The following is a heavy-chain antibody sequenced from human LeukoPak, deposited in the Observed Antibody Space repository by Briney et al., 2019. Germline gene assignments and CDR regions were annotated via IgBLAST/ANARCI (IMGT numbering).Heavy chain of an antibody. CDR1: GYTFISYG. CDR3: ARDRHCVNGVCHSPPGMDV. CDR2: ISAYNGNT. D-gene: IGHD2-8*01. V-gene: IGHV1-18*01. J-gene: IGHJ6*02. Sequence: ASVKVSCKASGYTFISYGISWVRQAPGQGLEWMGWISAYNGNTNYAQKLQGRVTMTTDTSTSTAYMELRSLRSDDTAVYYCARDRHCVNGVCHSPPGMDVWGQGTTVTVSS.